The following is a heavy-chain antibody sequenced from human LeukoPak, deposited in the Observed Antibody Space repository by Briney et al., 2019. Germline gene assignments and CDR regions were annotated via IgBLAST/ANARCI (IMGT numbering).Heavy chain of an antibody. CDR2: ISSSSSYI. V-gene: IGHV3-21*01. Sequence: GSLRLSCAACRFTFSSYSMNWVRQAPGKGLEWVSSISSSSSYIYYADSVKGRFTISRDNAKNSLYLQMNSLRAEDTAVYYCARRYYDSSGYYYAGEGYRYYYFDYWGQGTLVTVSS. CDR1: RFTFSSYS. J-gene: IGHJ4*02. CDR3: ARRYYDSSGYYYAGEGYRYYYFDY. D-gene: IGHD3-22*01.